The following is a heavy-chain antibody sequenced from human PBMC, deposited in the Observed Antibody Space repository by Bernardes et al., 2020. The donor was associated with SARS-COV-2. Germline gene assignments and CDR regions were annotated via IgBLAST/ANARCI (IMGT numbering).Heavy chain of an antibody. V-gene: IGHV4-61*02. CDR3: ARGGVTAPTGGYYYAMDV. J-gene: IGHJ6*02. Sequence: SEPLSLTCTVSGGSISSGSYYWNWVPQPAGKGLEPIGRITPSGSTNSNPSLKSRVTISVDTSKNQFSLRLTSVAATDTAVYYCARGGVTAPTGGYYYAMDVWGQGTAVTVSS. D-gene: IGHD1-7*01. CDR1: GGSISSGSYY. CDR2: ITPSGST.